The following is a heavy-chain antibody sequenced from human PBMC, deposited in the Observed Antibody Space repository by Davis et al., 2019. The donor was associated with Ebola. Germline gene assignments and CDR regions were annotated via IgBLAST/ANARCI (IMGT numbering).Heavy chain of an antibody. Sequence: GESLKISCKDSGNSFTSHWLGRVRQMPGKGLDWMGIIYTGYSDTRYSPSFQGQVTISADKSISTAYLQWSSLRASDTAMYYCARLCDKYAFDIWGQGTMVTVSS. CDR1: GNSFTSHW. J-gene: IGHJ3*02. V-gene: IGHV5-51*01. CDR3: ARLCDKYAFDI. D-gene: IGHD2-21*01. CDR2: IYTGYSDT.